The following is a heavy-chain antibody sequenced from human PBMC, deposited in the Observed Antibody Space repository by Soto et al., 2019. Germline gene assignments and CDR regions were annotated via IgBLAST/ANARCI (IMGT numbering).Heavy chain of an antibody. CDR2: ISYDGSNK. V-gene: IGHV3-30*18. J-gene: IGHJ3*02. CDR1: GFTFSSYG. Sequence: SVRLSFAASGFTFSSYGMHWVRQAPGKGLEWVAVISYDGSNKYYADSVKGRFTISRDNPKNTLYLQMNSLRAEDTAVYYCAKKIDSSGWHDAFDIWGQGTMVTVSS. CDR3: AKKIDSSGWHDAFDI. D-gene: IGHD6-19*01.